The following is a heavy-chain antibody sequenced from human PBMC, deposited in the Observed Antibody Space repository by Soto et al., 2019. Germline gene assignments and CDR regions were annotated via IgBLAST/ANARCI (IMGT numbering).Heavy chain of an antibody. CDR2: ISSSSSYI. V-gene: IGHV3-21*01. J-gene: IGHJ5*02. CDR3: ARDVTSSTYYYLSPGEFDP. D-gene: IGHD3-22*01. CDR1: GFTFSSYS. Sequence: EVQLVESGGGLVKPGGSLRLSCAASGFTFSSYSMNWVRQAPGKGLEWVSSISSSSSYIYYADSVKGRFTISRDNAKNSLYLKMNSLRAEDTAVYYCARDVTSSTYYYLSPGEFDPWGQGTLVTVSS.